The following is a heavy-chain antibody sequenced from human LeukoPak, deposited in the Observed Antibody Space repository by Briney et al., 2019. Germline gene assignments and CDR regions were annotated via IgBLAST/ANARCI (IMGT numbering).Heavy chain of an antibody. Sequence: PGGSLRLSCAASGFTFSSYWMSWVRQAPGKGLEWVANIKQDGSEKYYVDSVKGRFTISRDNAKNSLYLQMNGLRAEDTAVYYCARDQWQWLAQVGANFDYWGQGTLVTVSS. J-gene: IGHJ4*02. D-gene: IGHD1-26*01. CDR2: IKQDGSEK. CDR3: ARDQWQWLAQVGANFDY. CDR1: GFTFSSYW. V-gene: IGHV3-7*01.